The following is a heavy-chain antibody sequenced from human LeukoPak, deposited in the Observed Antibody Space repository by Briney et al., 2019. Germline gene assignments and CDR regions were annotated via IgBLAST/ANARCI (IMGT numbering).Heavy chain of an antibody. CDR1: GYPFTKWE. J-gene: IGHJ5*02. CDR3: ATGPRNDP. CDR2: VHPDNGNT. D-gene: IGHD1-14*01. Sequence: ASVKVSYKTSGYPFTKWEINWVRQAAGQGLEWLGWVHPDNGNTYYAQRFRGRVIMSRDTSTTTAYMELSGLRSNDTAVYFCATGPRNDPWGQGTLVTVSS. V-gene: IGHV1-8*01.